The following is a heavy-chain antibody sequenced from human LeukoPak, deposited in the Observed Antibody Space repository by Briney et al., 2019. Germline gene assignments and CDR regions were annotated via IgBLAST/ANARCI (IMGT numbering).Heavy chain of an antibody. Sequence: HPGGSLRLSCAASGFTFSSYAMSWVRQAPGKGLEWVSAISGSGGSTYYADSVKGRFTISRDNSKNTLYLQMNSLRAEDTAVYYCAKNYGYSGYDYLDYWRQGTLVTVSS. J-gene: IGHJ4*02. D-gene: IGHD5-12*01. CDR2: ISGSGGST. CDR1: GFTFSSYA. V-gene: IGHV3-23*01. CDR3: AKNYGYSGYDYLDY.